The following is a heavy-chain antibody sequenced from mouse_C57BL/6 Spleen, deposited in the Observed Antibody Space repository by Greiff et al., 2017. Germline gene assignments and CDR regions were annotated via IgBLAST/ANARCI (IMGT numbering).Heavy chain of an antibody. D-gene: IGHD1-1*01. CDR1: GFTFSSYA. CDR2: ISDGGSYT. V-gene: IGHV5-4*01. Sequence: EVKLMESGGGLVKPGGSLKLSCAASGFTFSSYAMSWVRQTPEKRLEWVATISDGGSYTYYPDNVKGRFTISRDNAKNNLYLQMSHLKSEDTAMYYCARDTGSTLWYFDVWGTGTTVTVSS. J-gene: IGHJ1*03. CDR3: ARDTGSTLWYFDV.